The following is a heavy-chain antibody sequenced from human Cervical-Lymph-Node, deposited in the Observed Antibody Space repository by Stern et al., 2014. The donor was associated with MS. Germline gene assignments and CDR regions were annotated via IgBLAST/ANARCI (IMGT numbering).Heavy chain of an antibody. CDR3: ARDDALGPTRYHYGMDV. CDR2: MYNSGAT. Sequence: VQLVESGPGLVKPSQTLSLTCTVSGASITGGTYYWSWIRQPAGKGLEWIGRMYNSGATNYNPSLKSRVTISLDTSKNQFSLSLRSVTAADTALYYCARDDALGPTRYHYGMDVWGQGTTVTVSS. V-gene: IGHV4-61*02. CDR1: GASITGGTYY. D-gene: IGHD1-26*01. J-gene: IGHJ6*02.